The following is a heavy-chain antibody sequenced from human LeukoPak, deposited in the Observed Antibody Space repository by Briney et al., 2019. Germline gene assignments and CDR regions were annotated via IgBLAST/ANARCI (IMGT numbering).Heavy chain of an antibody. V-gene: IGHV1-18*01. CDR3: ARGVGGRGWFDP. D-gene: IGHD3-10*01. J-gene: IGHJ5*02. Sequence: ASVKVSCKASGYTFTSYGISWVRQAPGQGLEWMGWISAYSGNTNYAQKLQGRVTITRNTSISTAYMELSSLRSEDTAVYYCARGVGGRGWFDPWGQGTLVTVSS. CDR1: GYTFTSYG. CDR2: ISAYSGNT.